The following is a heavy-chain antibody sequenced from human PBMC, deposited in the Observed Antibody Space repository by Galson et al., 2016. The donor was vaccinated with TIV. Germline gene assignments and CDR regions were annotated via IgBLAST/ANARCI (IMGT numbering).Heavy chain of an antibody. Sequence: SVKVSCKASGVIFTSFGITWVRQAPGQGLEWVGGIIPMFGTVKYAQKFQDRVTVTTDKSTSTTYMELSSLRSEDTAVYYCARVPQNYEWYFDVWGSGTLVTVSS. D-gene: IGHD3-16*01. CDR2: IIPMFGTV. CDR3: ARVPQNYEWYFDV. J-gene: IGHJ2*01. V-gene: IGHV1-69*05. CDR1: GVIFTSFG.